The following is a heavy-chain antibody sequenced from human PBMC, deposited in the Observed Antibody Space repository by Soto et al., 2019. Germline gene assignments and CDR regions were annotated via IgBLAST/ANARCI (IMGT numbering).Heavy chain of an antibody. V-gene: IGHV1-69*08. J-gene: IGHJ4*02. CDR1: GGTFSSYT. CDR2: IIPILGLA. Sequence: QVQLVQSGAEVKKPGSSVKVSCKASGGTFSSYTISWVRQAPGQGLEWIGRIIPILGLAIYAQKFQCRVTITADKSTSTAYLELSSLRAEDTAVYYCARDESNPPDYYGSGSYNGGQGTLVTVSS. D-gene: IGHD3-10*01. CDR3: ARDESNPPDYYGSGSYN.